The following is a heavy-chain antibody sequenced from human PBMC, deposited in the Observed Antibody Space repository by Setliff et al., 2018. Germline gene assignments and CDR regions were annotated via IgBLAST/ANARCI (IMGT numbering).Heavy chain of an antibody. Sequence: SSETLSLTCNVSGGSISSYSWSWIRQAPGKGLEWIGSVFYTEGTHYNESLKSRLAISLDTSKNQFSLRLSSVAAADTAVYYCANRGYDGSGKYYTLYLDYWGQGTLVTVSS. V-gene: IGHV4-59*05. CDR2: VFYTEGT. J-gene: IGHJ4*02. CDR1: GGSISSYS. D-gene: IGHD3-10*01. CDR3: ANRGYDGSGKYYTLYLDY.